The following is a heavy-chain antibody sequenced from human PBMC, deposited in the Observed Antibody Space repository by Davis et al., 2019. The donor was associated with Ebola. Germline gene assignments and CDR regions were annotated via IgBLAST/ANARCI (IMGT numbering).Heavy chain of an antibody. J-gene: IGHJ4*02. V-gene: IGHV4-39*01. CDR1: GGSISSSSYY. CDR3: ARGSLDYSSSWYPFDY. Sequence: MPSETLSLTCTVSGGSISSSSYYWGWIRQPPGKGLEWIGSIYYSGSTNYNPSLKSRVTISVDTSKNQFSLKLSSVTAADTAVYYCARGSLDYSSSWYPFDYWGQGTLVTVSS. D-gene: IGHD6-13*01. CDR2: IYYSGST.